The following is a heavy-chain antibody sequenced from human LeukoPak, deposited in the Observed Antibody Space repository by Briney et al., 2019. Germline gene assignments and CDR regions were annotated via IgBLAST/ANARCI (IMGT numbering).Heavy chain of an antibody. CDR1: GGSISSYY. J-gene: IGHJ4*02. D-gene: IGHD6-13*01. Sequence: KSSETLSLTCTVSGGSISSYYWSWIRQPPGKGLEWIGEINHSGSTNYNPSLKSRVTISVDTSKNQFSLKLSSVTAADTAVYYCAREQLLDYWGQGTLVTVSS. V-gene: IGHV4-34*01. CDR2: INHSGST. CDR3: AREQLLDY.